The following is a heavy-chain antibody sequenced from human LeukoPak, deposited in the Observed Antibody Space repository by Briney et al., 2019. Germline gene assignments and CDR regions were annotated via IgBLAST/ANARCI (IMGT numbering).Heavy chain of an antibody. J-gene: IGHJ4*02. CDR3: ARDVGGSLDY. V-gene: IGHV3-7*01. Sequence: PGGSLRLSCAASGFTFGNYSMAWVRQAPGKGLEWVAKIKGDESARHQADSVKGRFTISRDNAQNSVYLQMSSLRVEDTAVYYCARDVGGSLDYWGQGTLVTVSS. CDR2: IKGDESAR. D-gene: IGHD1-26*01. CDR1: GFTFGNYS.